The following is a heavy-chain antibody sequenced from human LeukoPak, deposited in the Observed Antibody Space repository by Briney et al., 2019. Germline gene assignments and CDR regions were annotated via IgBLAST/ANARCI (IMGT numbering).Heavy chain of an antibody. V-gene: IGHV1-8*02. CDR2: INPNSGNT. CDR1: GYTFTGYY. D-gene: IGHD6-19*01. Sequence: ASVKVSCKASGYTFTGYYMHWVRQAPGQGLERMGWINPNSGNTGYAQKFQGRVTMTRNTSISTAYMELSSLRSEDTAVYYCAASGSGWYDGDYYYGMDVWGQGTTVTVSS. J-gene: IGHJ6*02. CDR3: AASGSGWYDGDYYYGMDV.